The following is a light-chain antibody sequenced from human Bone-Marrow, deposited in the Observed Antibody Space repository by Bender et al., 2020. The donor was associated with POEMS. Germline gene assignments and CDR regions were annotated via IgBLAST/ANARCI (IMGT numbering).Light chain of an antibody. Sequence: QSALTQPRSVSGSPGQSVTISCTGTSSDVGDYNYVSWYQHHPGKAPRLMIYDVNKRPSGVPDRFSGSKSGNTASLTISGLLPEDEADYYCCSYAGSFTYVFGTGTKVTVL. V-gene: IGLV2-11*01. CDR1: SSDVGDYNY. CDR3: CSYAGSFTYV. J-gene: IGLJ1*01. CDR2: DVN.